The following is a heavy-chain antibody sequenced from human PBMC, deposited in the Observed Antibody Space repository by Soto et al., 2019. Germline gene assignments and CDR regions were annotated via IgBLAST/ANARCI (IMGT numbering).Heavy chain of an antibody. V-gene: IGHV3-48*03. D-gene: IGHD3-9*01. CDR2: ISLSGSTI. J-gene: IGHJ4*02. CDR1: GFAFSNYE. CDR3: ARGYFSASPSFFDY. Sequence: GGSLRLSCAASGFAFSNYEMNWVRQAPGKGLEWVSYISLSGSTIYYADSVKGRFTISRDDAKNSLYLQMDSLRADDTAVYYCARGYFSASPSFFDYWGQGTMVTF.